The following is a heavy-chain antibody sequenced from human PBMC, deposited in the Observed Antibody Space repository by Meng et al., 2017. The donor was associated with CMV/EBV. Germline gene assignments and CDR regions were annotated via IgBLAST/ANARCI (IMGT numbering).Heavy chain of an antibody. J-gene: IGHJ5*02. D-gene: IGHD2-2*01. Sequence: SETLSLTCAVYGGSFSGYYWSWIRQPPGKGLEWIGEINHSGSTNYNPSLKSRVTISVDTSKNQFSLKLSSVTAADTAVYYCARALVPHRWGWFDPWGQGTLVTVS. CDR2: INHSGST. CDR3: ARALVPHRWGWFDP. CDR1: GGSFSGYY. V-gene: IGHV4-34*01.